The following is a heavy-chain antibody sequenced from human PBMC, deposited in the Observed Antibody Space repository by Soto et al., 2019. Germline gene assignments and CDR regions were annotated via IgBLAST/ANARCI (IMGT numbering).Heavy chain of an antibody. Sequence: QVQLVQSGAEVKKPGASVKVSCKASGYTFTSYGISWVRQAPGQGLEWMGWISAYNGNTNYAQKLQGRVTMTTDTSTSTAYMELRNLRSDDTAVYYCASSPQGYYYYYGMDVWGQGTTVTVSS. CDR1: GYTFTSYG. V-gene: IGHV1-18*01. J-gene: IGHJ6*02. CDR2: ISAYNGNT. CDR3: ASSPQGYYYYYGMDV.